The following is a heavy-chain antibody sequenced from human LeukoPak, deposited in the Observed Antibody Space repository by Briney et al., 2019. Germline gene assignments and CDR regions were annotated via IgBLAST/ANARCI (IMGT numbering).Heavy chain of an antibody. CDR3: AKDYYYDSSGYYPPFDY. CDR2: ISYDGSNK. Sequence: GGSLRLSCAASGFTFSSYDMHWVRQAPGKGLEWMAVISYDGSNKYYADSVKGRFTISRDNSKNTLYLQMNSLRAEDTAVYYCAKDYYYDSSGYYPPFDYWGQGTLVTVSS. V-gene: IGHV3-30*18. D-gene: IGHD3-22*01. CDR1: GFTFSSYD. J-gene: IGHJ4*02.